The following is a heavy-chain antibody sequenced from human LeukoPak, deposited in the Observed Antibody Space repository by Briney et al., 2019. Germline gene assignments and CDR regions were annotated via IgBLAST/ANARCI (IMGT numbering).Heavy chain of an antibody. CDR1: GFTFSSYW. CDR3: ARGSGYDSSGYYG. V-gene: IGHV3-7*03. Sequence: GGSLRLSCAASGFTFSSYWMSWVRQAPGKGLEWVANIKQDGSEKYYVDSVKGRFTISRDNAKNSLYLQMNSLRAEDTAVYYCARGSGYDSSGYYGWGQGTLVTVSP. D-gene: IGHD3-22*01. J-gene: IGHJ4*02. CDR2: IKQDGSEK.